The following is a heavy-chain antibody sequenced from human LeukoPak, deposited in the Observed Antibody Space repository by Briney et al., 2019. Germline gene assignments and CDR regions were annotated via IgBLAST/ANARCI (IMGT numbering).Heavy chain of an antibody. J-gene: IGHJ4*02. CDR3: AKDAAGPEF. V-gene: IGHV3-23*01. D-gene: IGHD6-13*01. Sequence: GSLIPDFAASGFTFSSYAMSWVRQAPGKGLEWVSAISGSGGSTYYADSVKGRFTISRDNSRNTLYLQMNSLRAEDTAVYYCAKDAAGPEFWGQGTLVTVSS. CDR1: GFTFSSYA. CDR2: ISGSGGST.